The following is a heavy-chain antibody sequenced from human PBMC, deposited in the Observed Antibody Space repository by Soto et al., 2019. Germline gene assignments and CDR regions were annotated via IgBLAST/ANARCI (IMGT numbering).Heavy chain of an antibody. CDR1: GFTFSSYG. J-gene: IGHJ6*02. CDR3: ARDLRRDGYNLGGGMYV. CDR2: IWYDGSNK. V-gene: IGHV3-33*01. Sequence: QVQLVESGGGVVQPGRSLRLSCAASGFTFSSYGMHWVRQAPGKGLEWVAVIWYDGSNKYYADSVKGRFTISRDNSKKTRYLQMNSRRSEDTAVYYCARDLRRDGYNLGGGMYVWGQGTTVTVSS. D-gene: IGHD5-12*01.